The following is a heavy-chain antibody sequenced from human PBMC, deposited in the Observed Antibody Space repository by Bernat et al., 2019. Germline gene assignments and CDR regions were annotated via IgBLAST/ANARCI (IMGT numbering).Heavy chain of an antibody. J-gene: IGHJ4*02. CDR3: AREGLYGDRGGGTFDY. CDR1: GFTFSSYE. D-gene: IGHD4-17*01. V-gene: IGHV3-48*03. Sequence: EVQLVESGGGLVQPGGSLRLSCAASGFTFSSYEMNWVRQAPGKGLEWVSYISSSGSTIYYADSVKGRFTISRDNAKNSLYLQMNSLRAEDTAVYYCAREGLYGDRGGGTFDYWGQGTLVTVSS. CDR2: ISSSGSTI.